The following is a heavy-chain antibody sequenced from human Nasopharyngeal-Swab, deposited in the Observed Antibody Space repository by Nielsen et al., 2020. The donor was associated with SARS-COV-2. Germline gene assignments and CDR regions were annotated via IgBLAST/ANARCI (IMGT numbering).Heavy chain of an antibody. CDR3: VREFEATGATSLDY. J-gene: IGHJ4*02. V-gene: IGHV3-48*02. Sequence: GESLKISCAASGFAFSDYSMDWVRQAPGKGLEWVSYITSSSSTRYYADSVKGRFTVSRDNAKNSLYLQMSSLRDEDTAVYYCVREFEATGATSLDYWGLGTLVTVSS. D-gene: IGHD1-26*01. CDR2: ITSSSSTR. CDR1: GFAFSDYS.